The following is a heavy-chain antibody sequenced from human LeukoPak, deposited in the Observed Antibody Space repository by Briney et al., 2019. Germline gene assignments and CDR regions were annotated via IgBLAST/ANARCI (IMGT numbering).Heavy chain of an antibody. CDR3: ARGLVVVAASGWFDP. CDR2: INPSGGST. J-gene: IGHJ5*02. V-gene: IGHV1-46*01. Sequence: ASVKVSCKASGYTFTSYYMHWVRQAPGQGLEWRGIINPSGGSTSYAQKFQGRVTMTRDTSTSTVYMELSSLRSEDTAVYYCARGLVVVAASGWFDPRGQGTLVTVSS. D-gene: IGHD2-15*01. CDR1: GYTFTSYY.